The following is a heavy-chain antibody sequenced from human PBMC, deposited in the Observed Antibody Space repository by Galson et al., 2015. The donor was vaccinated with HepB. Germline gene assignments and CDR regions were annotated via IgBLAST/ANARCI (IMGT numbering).Heavy chain of an antibody. CDR2: INTGNGNT. V-gene: IGHV1-3*04. D-gene: IGHD6-13*01. Sequence: SVKVSCKASGYTLTNYVMHWVRQAPGQRLEWMGWINTGNGNTKYSEKFQDRVTITRDTSANTAYMDLSSLRSEDTAVYYCARDFSPTAAGPFHYFYAIDVWGQGTTVTVSS. CDR1: GYTLTNYV. J-gene: IGHJ6*02. CDR3: ARDFSPTAAGPFHYFYAIDV.